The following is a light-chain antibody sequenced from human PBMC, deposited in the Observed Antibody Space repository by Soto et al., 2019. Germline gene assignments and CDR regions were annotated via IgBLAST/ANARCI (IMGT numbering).Light chain of an antibody. J-gene: IGKJ1*01. V-gene: IGKV4-1*01. CDR3: QQYYSTPWT. CDR2: WAS. CDR1: QSVLYSSNNKNY. Sequence: DIVMTQSPDSLAVSLGERATINCKSSQSVLYSSNNKNYLVWYQQKPGQPPKLLIYWASTRESGVPDRFSGSGSGTDFTLTISSLQAEDVALYYCQQYYSTPWTFGHGTKVEIK.